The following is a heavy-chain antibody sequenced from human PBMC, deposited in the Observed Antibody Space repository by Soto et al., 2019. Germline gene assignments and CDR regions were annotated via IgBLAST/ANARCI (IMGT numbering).Heavy chain of an antibody. Sequence: GSLRLSCAASGFTFSNYAMHWVRQAPGKGLEWVAIISFDGSNKFYTDSVKGRFTISRDNSKNTLYLEMSSLRAEDTAVYFCAKDLSYCSGGSCYQHDGSDNWGQGT. CDR2: ISFDGSNK. CDR3: AKDLSYCSGGSCYQHDGSDN. V-gene: IGHV3-30*18. CDR1: GFTFSNYA. J-gene: IGHJ4*02. D-gene: IGHD2-15*01.